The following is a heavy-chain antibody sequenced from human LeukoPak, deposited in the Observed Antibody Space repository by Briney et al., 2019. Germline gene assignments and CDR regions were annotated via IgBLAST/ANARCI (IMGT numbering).Heavy chain of an antibody. CDR2: ISGGGNT. Sequence: GGSLRLSRAASGFTVYNNGLSWFRQAPGKGLEWVSDISGGGNTYYAESVKGRFTISRDNSKNTLYLQMNSLRAEDTALYYASGHGSSSYWGQGTLVAVSS. D-gene: IGHD6-13*01. J-gene: IGHJ4*02. CDR1: GFTVYNNG. V-gene: IGHV3-23*01. CDR3: SGHGSSSY.